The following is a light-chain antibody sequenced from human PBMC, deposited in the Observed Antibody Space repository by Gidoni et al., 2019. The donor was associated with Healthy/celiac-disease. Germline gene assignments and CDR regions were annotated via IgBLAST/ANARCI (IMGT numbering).Light chain of an antibody. J-gene: IGKJ2*01. CDR1: QSISSW. CDR3: QQYNPVA. CDR2: DAS. V-gene: IGKV1-5*01. Sequence: DTQMTQSPSTLSASVGDRVTITCRASQSISSWLAWYQQKPGKAPKLLIYDASSLESGVPSRFSGSGSGTEFTLTISSLQPDDFATYYCQQYNPVAFGQGTKLEIK.